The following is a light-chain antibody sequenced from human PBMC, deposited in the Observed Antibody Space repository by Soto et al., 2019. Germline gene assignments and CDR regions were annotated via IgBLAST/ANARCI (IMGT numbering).Light chain of an antibody. CDR2: EGS. CDR3: CSYAGSSTVV. Sequence: QSALTQPASVSGSPGQSITISCTGTSSDVGSYNLVSWFQQHPGKGPKLIIYEGSKRPSGVSNRFSGSKSGYTASLTISGLQAEDEADYYCCSYAGSSTVVFGGGTKLTVL. V-gene: IGLV2-23*01. CDR1: SSDVGSYNL. J-gene: IGLJ2*01.